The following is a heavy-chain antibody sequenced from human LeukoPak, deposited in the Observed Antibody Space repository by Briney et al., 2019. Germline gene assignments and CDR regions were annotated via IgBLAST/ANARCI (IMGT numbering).Heavy chain of an antibody. CDR1: GFTFSSYW. D-gene: IGHD1-1*01. CDR3: ARDRYRLVPYDAFDI. CDR2: VKQDGSEK. V-gene: IGHV3-7*01. J-gene: IGHJ3*02. Sequence: GGSLRLSCAASGFTFSSYWMSWVRQAPGKGLEWVANVKQDGSEKYYVDSVKGRFTISRDNAKNSLYLQMNSLRAEDTAVYYCARDRYRLVPYDAFDIWGQGTMVTVSS.